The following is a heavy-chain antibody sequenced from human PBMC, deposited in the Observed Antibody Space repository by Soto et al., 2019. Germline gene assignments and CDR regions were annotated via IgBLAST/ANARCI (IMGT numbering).Heavy chain of an antibody. J-gene: IGHJ3*02. CDR2: IIPILRIP. V-gene: IGHV1-69*02. D-gene: IGHD3-10*01. CDR1: GGTFGSYT. CDR3: ARGAGSSHDAFDI. Sequence: SVKVSCKASGGTFGSYTISWVRQAPGQGLEWMGKIIPILRIPDYAQKFQGRVTITADKSTSTAYMELSSLRSDDTAVYYCARGAGSSHDAFDIWGQGTMVTVSS.